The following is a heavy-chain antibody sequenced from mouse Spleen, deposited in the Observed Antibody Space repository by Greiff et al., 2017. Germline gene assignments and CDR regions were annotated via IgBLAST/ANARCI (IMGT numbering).Heavy chain of an antibody. J-gene: IGHJ2*01. CDR3: TRGGNYDY. V-gene: IGHV1-15*01. CDR2: IDPETGGT. CDR1: GYTFTDYE. Sequence: QVQLKESGAELVRPGASVTLSCKASGYTFTDYEMHWVKQTPVHGLEWIGAIDPETGGTAYNQKFKGKAILTADKSSSTAYMELRSLTSEDSAVYYCTRGGNYDYWGQGTTLTVSS. D-gene: IGHD2-1*01.